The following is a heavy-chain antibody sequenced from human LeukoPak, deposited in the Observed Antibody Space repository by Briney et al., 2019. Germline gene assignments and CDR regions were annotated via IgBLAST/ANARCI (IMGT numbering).Heavy chain of an antibody. CDR1: GYTLTELS. D-gene: IGHD5-12*01. V-gene: IGHV1-24*01. J-gene: IGHJ4*02. Sequence: ASVKVSCKVFGYTLTELSMHWVRQAPGKGREGMGGFEPEDDETIFAQKFQGRVTMTEDTSTDTAYVELSSLRSEDTAVYYCATVRRGYSGYDSYFFDYWGQGTLVTVSS. CDR2: FEPEDDET. CDR3: ATVRRGYSGYDSYFFDY.